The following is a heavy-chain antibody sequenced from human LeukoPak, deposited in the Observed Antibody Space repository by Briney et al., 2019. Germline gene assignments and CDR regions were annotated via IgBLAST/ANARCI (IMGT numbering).Heavy chain of an antibody. Sequence: GASVKVSCKASGYTFTSYGVSWVRQAPGQGLEWMGWISAYNGNTNYAQKLQGRVTMTTDTSTSTAYMELRSLRSDDTAVYYCARDLKPGQWLVRGPFDYWGQGTLVTVSS. CDR3: ARDLKPGQWLVRGPFDY. V-gene: IGHV1-18*01. CDR2: ISAYNGNT. CDR1: GYTFTSYG. D-gene: IGHD6-19*01. J-gene: IGHJ4*02.